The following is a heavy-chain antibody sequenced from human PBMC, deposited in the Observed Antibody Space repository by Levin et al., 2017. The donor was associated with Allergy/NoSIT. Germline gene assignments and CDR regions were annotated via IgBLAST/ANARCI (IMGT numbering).Heavy chain of an antibody. D-gene: IGHD3-3*01. CDR3: AKRRGDFWSGYYDY. V-gene: IGHV3-23*01. Sequence: GGSLRLSCAASGFTFSSYAMSWVRQAPGKGLEWVSAISGSGGSTYYADSVKGRFTISRDNSKNTLYLQMNSLRAEDTAVYYCAKRRGDFWSGYYDYWGQGTLVTVSS. CDR1: GFTFSSYA. J-gene: IGHJ4*02. CDR2: ISGSGGST.